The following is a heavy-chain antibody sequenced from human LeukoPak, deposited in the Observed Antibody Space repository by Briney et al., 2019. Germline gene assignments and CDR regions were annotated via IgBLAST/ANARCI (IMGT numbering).Heavy chain of an antibody. J-gene: IGHJ3*02. V-gene: IGHV3-21*01. Sequence: PGGSLRLSCAASGFTFNNYIMNWVRQAPGKGLEWVSSISSSSDYIYYADSVEGRFTISRDNAKNSLYLQMNSLRAEDMAVYYCARGKVAVAATDDAFEIWGQGTIVTVSS. CDR1: GFTFNNYI. CDR2: ISSSSDYI. CDR3: ARGKVAVAATDDAFEI. D-gene: IGHD6-19*01.